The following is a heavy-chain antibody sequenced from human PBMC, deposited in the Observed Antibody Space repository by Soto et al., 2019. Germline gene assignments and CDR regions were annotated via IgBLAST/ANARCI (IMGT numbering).Heavy chain of an antibody. CDR3: AAGITDIVATISASGYYYYGMDV. D-gene: IGHD5-12*01. CDR1: GGTFSSYT. V-gene: IGHV1-69*13. Sequence: GASVKVSCKASGGTFSSYTFSWVRQAPGQGLEWMGGIIPIFATTNYAQKFQGRVTITADESTSTAYMELSSLRSEDTAVYYCAAGITDIVATISASGYYYYGMDVWGQGTTVTVSS. J-gene: IGHJ6*02. CDR2: IIPIFATT.